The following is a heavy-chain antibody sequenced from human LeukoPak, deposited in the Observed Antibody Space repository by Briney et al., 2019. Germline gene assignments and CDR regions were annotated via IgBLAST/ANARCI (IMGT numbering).Heavy chain of an antibody. Sequence: ASVKVSCKASGYTFTGYYMHWVRQAPGQGLEWMGWINPNSGGTNYAQKFQGRVTMTRDTSISTAYMELSRLRSDDTAVYYCARRRGSGSYYTLGDAFDIWGQGTMVTVSS. V-gene: IGHV1-2*02. CDR1: GYTFTGYY. D-gene: IGHD3-10*01. CDR2: INPNSGGT. CDR3: ARRRGSGSYYTLGDAFDI. J-gene: IGHJ3*02.